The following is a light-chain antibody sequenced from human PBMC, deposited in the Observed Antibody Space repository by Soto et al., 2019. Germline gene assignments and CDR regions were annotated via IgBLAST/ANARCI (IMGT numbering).Light chain of an antibody. CDR1: SSNIGADFD. Sequence: QSVLTQPPSVSGAPGQRVTISCTGSSSNIGADFDVHWYQHLPGTAPKLLISHNNNRPSGVPDRFSGSKSGTSASLAITGLQSDDEADYYCAAWDDSLNGRVFGTGTKVTVL. J-gene: IGLJ1*01. CDR3: AAWDDSLNGRV. CDR2: HNN. V-gene: IGLV1-40*01.